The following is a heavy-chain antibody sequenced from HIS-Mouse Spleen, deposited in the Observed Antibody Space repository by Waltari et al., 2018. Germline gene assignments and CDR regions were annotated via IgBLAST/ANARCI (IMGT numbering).Heavy chain of an antibody. J-gene: IGHJ4*02. CDR2: MNPTRGNT. D-gene: IGHD4-4*01. Sequence: QVQLVQSGAEVKKPGASVKVSCKASGYTFTSYDINWVRQATGQGLEWMGWMNPTRGNTGYAQKFQGRVTMTRNTSISTAYMERSSLRSEDTAVYYCARGHDYSNYFDYWGQGTLVTVSS. V-gene: IGHV1-8*01. CDR1: GYTFTSYD. CDR3: ARGHDYSNYFDY.